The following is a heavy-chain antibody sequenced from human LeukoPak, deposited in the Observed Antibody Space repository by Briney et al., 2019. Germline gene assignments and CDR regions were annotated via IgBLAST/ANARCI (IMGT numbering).Heavy chain of an antibody. V-gene: IGHV4-34*01. CDR2: VHYSGSA. CDR3: ARGQWFRAF. CDR1: GGSFSGYY. Sequence: SETXSLTCAVYGGSFSGYYWTWIRQSPGRGLEWIGEVHYSGSATYNPSLKSRVTISVDTSINQFSLKMNSVTAADTAVYYCARGQWFRAFWSRGTPVTVSS. J-gene: IGHJ4*02. D-gene: IGHD3-10*01.